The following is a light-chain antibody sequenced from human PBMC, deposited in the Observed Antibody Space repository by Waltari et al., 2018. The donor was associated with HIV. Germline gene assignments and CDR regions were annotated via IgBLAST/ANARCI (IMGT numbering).Light chain of an antibody. CDR2: EVS. CDR1: SSDVGGYNY. Sequence: QSALTQPASVSGSPGQSVTISCTGTSSDVGGYNYVSWYQQQPGKAPKLLIYEVSNRPSGVSNRFSGSKSGNTASMTISGLQAEDEADYYCNSYRSSSSPCVFGTGTKVTVL. V-gene: IGLV2-14*01. J-gene: IGLJ1*01. CDR3: NSYRSSSSPCV.